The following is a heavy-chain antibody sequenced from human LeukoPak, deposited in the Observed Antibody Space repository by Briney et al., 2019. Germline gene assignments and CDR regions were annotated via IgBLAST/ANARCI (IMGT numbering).Heavy chain of an antibody. CDR2: MNPDSGGT. V-gene: IGHV1-2*02. Sequence: ASVKVSGKASGYIFTDYFMHWLRQAPGQGLEWMGWMNPDSGGTKTAQTFQGRVTMTRDTSISTAYMELGSLRSDDTAVYYCARCSWENGCHWGQGSLVTVSS. D-gene: IGHD1-26*01. J-gene: IGHJ4*02. CDR3: ARCSWENGCH. CDR1: GYIFTDYF.